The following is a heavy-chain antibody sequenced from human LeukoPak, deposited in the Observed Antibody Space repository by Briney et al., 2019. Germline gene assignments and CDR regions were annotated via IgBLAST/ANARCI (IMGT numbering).Heavy chain of an antibody. CDR3: ASCSWELDGCLDY. Sequence: KPSQTLSLTCTVSGGSISSGGYYWSWIRQPPGKGLEWIGYIYHSGSTYYNPSLKSRVTISVDTSKNQFSLKLSSVTAADTAVYYCASCSWELDGCLDYWGQGTLVTVSS. CDR1: GGSISSGGYY. V-gene: IGHV4-30-2*01. D-gene: IGHD1-26*01. J-gene: IGHJ4*02. CDR2: IYHSGST.